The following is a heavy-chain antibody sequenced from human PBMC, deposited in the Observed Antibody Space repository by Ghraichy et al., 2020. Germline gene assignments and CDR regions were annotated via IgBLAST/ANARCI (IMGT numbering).Heavy chain of an antibody. CDR2: ISSSSSYI. CDR1: GFTFSSYS. CDR3: ARESLGFCSCGSCYPGGGFDY. V-gene: IGHV3-21*01. J-gene: IGHJ4*02. Sequence: LTCAASGFTFSSYSMNWVRQAPGKGLEWVSSISSSSSYIYYADSVKGRFTISRDNAKNSLYLQMNSLRAEDTAVYYCARESLGFCSCGSCYPGGGFDYWGQGTLVTVSS. D-gene: IGHD2-15*01.